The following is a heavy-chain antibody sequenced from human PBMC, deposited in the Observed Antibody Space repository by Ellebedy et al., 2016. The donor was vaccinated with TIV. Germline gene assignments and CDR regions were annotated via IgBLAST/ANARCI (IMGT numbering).Heavy chain of an antibody. CDR3: ARGYCSSTSCYTNLGY. J-gene: IGHJ4*02. CDR2: FDPEDGET. CDR1: GYTLTELS. Sequence: ASVKVSXXVSGYTLTELSMHWVRQAPGKGLEWMGGFDPEDGETIYAQKFQGRVTMTEDTSTDTAYMELSSLRSEDTAVYYCARGYCSSTSCYTNLGYWGQGTLVTVSS. D-gene: IGHD2-2*02. V-gene: IGHV1-24*01.